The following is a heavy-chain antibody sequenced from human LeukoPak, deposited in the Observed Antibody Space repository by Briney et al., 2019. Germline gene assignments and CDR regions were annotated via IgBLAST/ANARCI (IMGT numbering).Heavy chain of an antibody. CDR1: GGSISSYY. V-gene: IGHV4-59*01. CDR2: IYYSGYT. D-gene: IGHD4-17*01. Sequence: SETLSLTCTVSGGSISSYYWSWIRQPPGKGLEWIGYIYYSGYTNYNPSLKSRVTISGDTSKNQFSLKLSSVTAADMAVYYCAGATVTTLKFDPWGQGTLVTVSS. CDR3: AGATVTTLKFDP. J-gene: IGHJ5*02.